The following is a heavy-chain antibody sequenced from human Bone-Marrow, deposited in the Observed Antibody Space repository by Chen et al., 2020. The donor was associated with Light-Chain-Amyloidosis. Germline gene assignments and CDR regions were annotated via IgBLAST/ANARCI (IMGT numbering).Heavy chain of an antibody. CDR2: FEPEDGRR. Sequence: QVQLVQSGAEVKRPGTSVKVPCEVSGYTLAELSMHWVRQAPGNRLEWVGGFEPEDGRRIYAPKFQGRVTMTEDTSTETAYMELRALRSEDTAVYYCTADSSVTTAYYRRYAMDVWGQGTAVTVSS. CDR1: GYTLAELS. J-gene: IGHJ6*02. CDR3: TADSSVTTAYYRRYAMDV. D-gene: IGHD4-17*01. V-gene: IGHV1-24*01.